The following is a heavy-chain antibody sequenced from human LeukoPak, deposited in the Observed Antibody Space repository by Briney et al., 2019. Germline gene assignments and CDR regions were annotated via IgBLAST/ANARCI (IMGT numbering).Heavy chain of an antibody. D-gene: IGHD1-1*01. CDR1: GFTFSSYA. CDR2: IKQDGSEK. J-gene: IGHJ4*02. V-gene: IGHV3-7*01. Sequence: GGSLRLSCAASGFTFSSYAMSWVRQAPGKGLEWVANIKQDGSEKYYVDSVKGRFTISRDNAKNSLYLQMNSLRAEDTAVYYCASGNRLFDYWGQGTLVTVSS. CDR3: ASGNRLFDY.